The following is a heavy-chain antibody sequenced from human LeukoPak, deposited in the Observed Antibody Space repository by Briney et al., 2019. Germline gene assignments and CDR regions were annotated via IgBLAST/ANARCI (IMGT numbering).Heavy chain of an antibody. Sequence: ASVKVSCKASGGTFSSYAISWVRQAPGQGLEWVGGIIPIFGTANYAQRFQGRVTITADESTSTAYMELSSLRSEDTAVYYCARARTSYYCSSTSCYTAEYFQHWGQGTLVTVSS. J-gene: IGHJ1*01. V-gene: IGHV1-69*13. CDR2: IIPIFGTA. D-gene: IGHD2-2*02. CDR1: GGTFSSYA. CDR3: ARARTSYYCSSTSCYTAEYFQH.